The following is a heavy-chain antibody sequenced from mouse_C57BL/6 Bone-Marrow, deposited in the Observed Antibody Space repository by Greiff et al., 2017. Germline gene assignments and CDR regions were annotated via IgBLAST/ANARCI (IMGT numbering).Heavy chain of an antibody. CDR1: GFTFSNYW. CDR2: IRLKSDNYAT. V-gene: IGHV6-3*01. Sequence: EVQRVESGGGLVQPGGSMKLSCVASGFTFSNYWMNWVRQSPEKGLEWVAQIRLKSDNYATHYAESVKGRFTISRDDSKSSVYLQMNNLRAEDTGIYYCTDDFFDYWGQGTTLTVSS. D-gene: IGHD2-13*01. CDR3: TDDFFDY. J-gene: IGHJ2*01.